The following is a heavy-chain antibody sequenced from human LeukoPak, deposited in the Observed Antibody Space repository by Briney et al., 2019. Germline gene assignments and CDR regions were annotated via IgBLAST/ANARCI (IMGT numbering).Heavy chain of an antibody. Sequence: SETLSLTCTVSGGSISSYYWSWIRQPPGKGLEWIGYIYYSGSTNYNPSLKSRVTISVDTSKNQFSLKLSSVTAAGTAVYYCASTTRTPSFDYWGQGTLVTVSS. CDR1: GGSISSYY. D-gene: IGHD1-14*01. V-gene: IGHV4-59*08. J-gene: IGHJ4*02. CDR2: IYYSGST. CDR3: ASTTRTPSFDY.